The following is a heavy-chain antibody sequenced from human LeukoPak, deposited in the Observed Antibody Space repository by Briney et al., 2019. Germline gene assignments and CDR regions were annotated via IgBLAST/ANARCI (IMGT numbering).Heavy chain of an antibody. CDR2: IYYSGST. J-gene: IGHJ4*02. D-gene: IGHD5-24*01. CDR3: ARGVEMAELLEIFFDY. CDR1: GGSISSYY. Sequence: PSETLSLTCTVSGGSISSYYWSWIRQPPGKGLEWIGYIYYSGSTNYNPSLKGRVTISVDTSKNQFSLKLSSVTAADTAVYYYARGVEMAELLEIFFDYWGQGTLVSVSS. V-gene: IGHV4-59*01.